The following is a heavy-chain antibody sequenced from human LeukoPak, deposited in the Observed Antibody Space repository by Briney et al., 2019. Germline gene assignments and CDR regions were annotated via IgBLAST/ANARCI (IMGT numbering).Heavy chain of an antibody. D-gene: IGHD1-20*01. CDR2: ILPAFGTI. Sequence: SVKVSCKASGVTFSSYAISWVRQAPGQGLEWIGGILPAFGTINSAQKFQGRVTITKEASTTTAYMELSSLRSEDTAVYYCATNPMTGYHLGDYYYFYMAVWGKGTTVTVS. V-gene: IGHV1-69*05. CDR1: GVTFSSYA. CDR3: ATNPMTGYHLGDYYYFYMAV. J-gene: IGHJ6*03.